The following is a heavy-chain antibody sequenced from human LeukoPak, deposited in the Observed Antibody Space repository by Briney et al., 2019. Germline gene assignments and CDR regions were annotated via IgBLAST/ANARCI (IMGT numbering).Heavy chain of an antibody. J-gene: IGHJ1*01. V-gene: IGHV3-30*03. CDR2: ISYDGSNK. CDR3: ARGGSSSWWSPGIAVAGQNFQH. D-gene: IGHD6-19*01. Sequence: PGGSLRLSCAASGFTFSSYGMHWVRQAPGKGLEWVAVISYDGSNKYYADSVKGRFTISRDNSKNTLYLQMNSLRAEDTAVYYCARGGSSSWWSPGIAVAGQNFQHSGQGTLVTVSS. CDR1: GFTFSSYG.